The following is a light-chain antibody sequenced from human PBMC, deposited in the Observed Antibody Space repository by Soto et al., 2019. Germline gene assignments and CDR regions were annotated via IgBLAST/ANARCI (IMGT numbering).Light chain of an antibody. CDR2: GAS. V-gene: IGKV3-15*01. Sequence: EIVMTQSPATLSVSPGERATLSCRASQSMGSNLAWYQQKPGQAPRLLIYGASTRATGIPARFSGSGSGTEFSLTITSLQSEDFAVYYCQQYHNWPRTFGQGTTVAI. J-gene: IGKJ1*01. CDR1: QSMGSN. CDR3: QQYHNWPRT.